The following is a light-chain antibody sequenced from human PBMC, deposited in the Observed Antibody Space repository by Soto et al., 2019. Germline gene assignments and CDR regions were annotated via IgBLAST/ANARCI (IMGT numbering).Light chain of an antibody. CDR2: KAS. CDR1: QSMTSW. J-gene: IGKJ3*01. V-gene: IGKV1-5*03. Sequence: DIQMTQSPSTLSASVGDRVTITCRASQSMTSWLAWYQQKPGKAPKLLIYKASSLESGVPSRFSGSGSGTEFTLTISSLQPDDFETYYCQQYNSYPFPFGPGTKVDIK. CDR3: QQYNSYPFP.